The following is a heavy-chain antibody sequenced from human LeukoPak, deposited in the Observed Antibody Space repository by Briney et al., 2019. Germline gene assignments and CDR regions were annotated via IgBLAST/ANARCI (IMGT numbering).Heavy chain of an antibody. CDR1: GFTFSSYW. Sequence: GGSLRLSCAASGFTFSSYWMHWVRQAPGKGLVWVSRINSDGSSTSYADSVKGRFTISRDNAKNTLYLQMNSLRAEDTAVYYCAKDPDFWSGNWFDPWGQGTLVTVSS. V-gene: IGHV3-74*01. CDR3: AKDPDFWSGNWFDP. CDR2: INSDGSST. D-gene: IGHD3-3*01. J-gene: IGHJ5*02.